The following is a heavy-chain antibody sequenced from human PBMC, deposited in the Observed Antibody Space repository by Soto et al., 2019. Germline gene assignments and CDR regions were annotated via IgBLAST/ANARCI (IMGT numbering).Heavy chain of an antibody. J-gene: IGHJ4*02. CDR2: TKPDETET. Sequence: GGRLRGTCADSGGNRSTYWKAWVLQDKGKGLEWVGNTKPDETETYYAGSVEGRFTISRDNANSSLYLQMDSLRVDDTAVYYCATIGDVTFHYWGQGTPVTVSS. D-gene: IGHD4-4*01. V-gene: IGHV3-7*02. CDR1: GGNRSTYW. CDR3: ATIGDVTFHY.